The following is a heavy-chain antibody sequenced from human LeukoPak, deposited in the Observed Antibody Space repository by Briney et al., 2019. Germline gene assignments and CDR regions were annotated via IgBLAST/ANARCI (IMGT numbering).Heavy chain of an antibody. J-gene: IGHJ4*02. V-gene: IGHV1-69*04. Sequence: PSVKVSCKASGGTFSSYAISWVRQAPGQGLEWMGRIIPILGIANYAQKFQGRLTITADKSTSTAYLELSSLRSEDTAVYYCAREAGVYSSGWYALYNFDYWGQGTLVTVSS. D-gene: IGHD6-19*01. CDR2: IIPILGIA. CDR1: GGTFSSYA. CDR3: AREAGVYSSGWYALYNFDY.